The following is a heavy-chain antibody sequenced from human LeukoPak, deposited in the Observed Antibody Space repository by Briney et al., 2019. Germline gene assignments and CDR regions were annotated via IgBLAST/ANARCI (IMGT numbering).Heavy chain of an antibody. CDR2: INHGGGT. Sequence: SETLSLTCAVYGGSFSDYFWNWIRQPPGKGLEWIGEINHGGGTRYNPSLKSRATISVDTSKKQFSLNLTSVTAADTAVYYCAREEYSSSLWFDPWGQGTLVTVSS. CDR3: AREEYSSSLWFDP. CDR1: GGSFSDYF. V-gene: IGHV4-34*01. D-gene: IGHD6-6*01. J-gene: IGHJ5*02.